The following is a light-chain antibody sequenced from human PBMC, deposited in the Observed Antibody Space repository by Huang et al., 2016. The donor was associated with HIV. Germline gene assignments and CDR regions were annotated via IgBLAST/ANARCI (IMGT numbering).Light chain of an antibody. CDR3: QQYYLTPYS. CDR1: QDINSS. Sequence: DIQLTQSPSSLSASVGGRVTITCRASQDINSSLAWYQQKPGKAPTLLLSAASRLESGVPSRFGGSGSGTEYTLIIDSLQPEDFASYLCQQYYLTPYSFGQGTKLEI. CDR2: AAS. V-gene: IGKV1-NL1*01. J-gene: IGKJ2*01.